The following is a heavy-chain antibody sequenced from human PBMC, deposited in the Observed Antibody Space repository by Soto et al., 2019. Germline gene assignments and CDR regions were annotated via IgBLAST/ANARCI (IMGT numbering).Heavy chain of an antibody. CDR1: GGSISSIHW. CDR2: IYHSGTT. J-gene: IGHJ5*02. D-gene: IGHD2-8*01. CDR3: ARSQGVSATQHFDA. Sequence: QVQLQESGPGLVKPSGTLSLTCGVSGGSISSIHWWSCVRQSPRKGLEWIGEIYHSGTTNYNPSVESRVTLSVDKSQNQIYLKLTSMPAADTAVYFCARSQGVSATQHFDAWGQGTLVTVSS. V-gene: IGHV4-4*02.